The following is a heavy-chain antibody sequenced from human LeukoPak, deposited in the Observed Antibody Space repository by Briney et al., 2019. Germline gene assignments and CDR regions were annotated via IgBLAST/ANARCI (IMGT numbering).Heavy chain of an antibody. CDR2: VYVSGTT. D-gene: IGHD6-13*01. CDR3: AKNPLEGQHQVYGMDV. V-gene: IGHV4-4*07. J-gene: IGHJ6*02. CDR1: GDSISRYY. Sequence: SETLSLTCAVSGDSISRYYWSWIRQPAGKGLEWIGRVYVSGTTNYSPSHKNRVSMSVDTSKNQVSLKLSSVTAADTAVYYCAKNPLEGQHQVYGMDVWGQGTSVIVSS.